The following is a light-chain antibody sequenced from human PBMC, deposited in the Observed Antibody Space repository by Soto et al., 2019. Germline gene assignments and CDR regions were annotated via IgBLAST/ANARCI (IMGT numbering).Light chain of an antibody. Sequence: EIALTQSPGTLYLSPGERATLSCRASQSVSSSYLAWSPQKPGQAPRLHIYGASSSATGIPDRFNGSGSGTDFTLTISTQEPEDVAVYYCQQYGSSPITFGQGPRREL. CDR2: GAS. CDR3: QQYGSSPIT. V-gene: IGKV3-20*01. J-gene: IGKJ5*01. CDR1: QSVSSSY.